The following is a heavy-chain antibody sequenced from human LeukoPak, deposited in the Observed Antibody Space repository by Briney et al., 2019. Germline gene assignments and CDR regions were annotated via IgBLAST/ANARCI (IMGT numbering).Heavy chain of an antibody. CDR2: ISYDGSNK. Sequence: GGSLRLSCAASGFTFSSYAMHWVRQAPGKGLEWVAIISYDGSNKYYADSVKGRFTISRDNSKNTLYLQMNSLRAEDTAVYYCARTQHELYSSFFDIWGQGTMVTVSS. J-gene: IGHJ3*02. D-gene: IGHD6-6*01. CDR3: ARTQHELYSSFFDI. V-gene: IGHV3-30-3*01. CDR1: GFTFSSYA.